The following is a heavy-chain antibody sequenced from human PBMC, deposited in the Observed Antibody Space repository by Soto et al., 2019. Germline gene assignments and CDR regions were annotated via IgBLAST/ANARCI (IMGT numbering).Heavy chain of an antibody. CDR3: ARDRYGSGSYYGEGY. Sequence: RASVKVSCKASGYTFTSYGISWVRQAPGQGLEWMGWISAYNGNTNYAQKLQGRVTMTTDTSTSTAYMELRSLRSDDTAVYYCARDRYGSGSYYGEGYWGQGTLVTVSS. D-gene: IGHD3-10*01. J-gene: IGHJ4*02. V-gene: IGHV1-18*01. CDR2: ISAYNGNT. CDR1: GYTFTSYG.